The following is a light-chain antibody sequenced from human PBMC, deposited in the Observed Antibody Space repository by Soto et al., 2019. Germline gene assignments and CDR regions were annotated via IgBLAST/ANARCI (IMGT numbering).Light chain of an antibody. J-gene: IGKJ1*01. Sequence: IQLTQSPSSLSASIGDRVTLTCRASQDINSYLAWYQQKPGKAPNLLIYEASILQRGVPSRFSGSGSGTDFTLTISSLQPEDFATYYCQQSYSTPRTFGQGTKVDIK. CDR1: QDINSY. CDR3: QQSYSTPRT. CDR2: EAS. V-gene: IGKV1-39*01.